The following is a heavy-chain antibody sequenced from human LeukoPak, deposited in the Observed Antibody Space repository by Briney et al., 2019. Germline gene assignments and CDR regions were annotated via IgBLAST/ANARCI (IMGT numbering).Heavy chain of an antibody. J-gene: IGHJ4*02. CDR1: GFTFSSYG. CDR3: ARVGIVSYFDY. Sequence: PGGSLGLSCAASGFTFSSYGMHWVRQAPGKGLEWVAVIWYDGSNKYYADSVKGRFTISRDNSKNTLYLQMNSLRAEDTAVYYCARVGIVSYFDYWGQGTLVTVSS. CDR2: IWYDGSNK. V-gene: IGHV3-33*01. D-gene: IGHD2-21*01.